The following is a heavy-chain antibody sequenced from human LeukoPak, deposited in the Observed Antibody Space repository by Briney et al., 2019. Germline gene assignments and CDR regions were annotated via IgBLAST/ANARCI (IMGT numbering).Heavy chain of an antibody. CDR1: GGSISSYY. CDR2: IYYSGST. Sequence: SETLSLTCTVSGGSISSYYWSWIRQPPGKGLEWIGYIYYSGSTNYNPSLKSRVTISVDTSKNQFSLKLSSVTAADTAVYYCARGHHWFDPWGQGTLVTVSS. CDR3: ARGHHWFDP. J-gene: IGHJ5*02. V-gene: IGHV4-59*01.